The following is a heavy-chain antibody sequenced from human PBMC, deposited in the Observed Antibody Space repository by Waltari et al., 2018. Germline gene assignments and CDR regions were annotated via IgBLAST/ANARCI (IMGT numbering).Heavy chain of an antibody. Sequence: QITLKESGPPLVKPTQTLTLTCTFPGFSLRTSGVSVGRFRQPPGKALQWLALIYWDDDKRYRPSLRDRLTITKDTSKDQVVLTMTNMDPVDTATYYCAHSGHFWSGFYVDYYFDYWGQGTLVTVSS. CDR3: AHSGHFWSGFYVDYYFDY. J-gene: IGHJ4*02. D-gene: IGHD3-3*02. V-gene: IGHV2-5*02. CDR1: GFSLRTSGVS. CDR2: IYWDDDK.